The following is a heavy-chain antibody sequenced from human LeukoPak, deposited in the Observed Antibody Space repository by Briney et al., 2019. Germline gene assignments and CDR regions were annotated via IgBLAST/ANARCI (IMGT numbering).Heavy chain of an antibody. V-gene: IGHV4-31*03. D-gene: IGHD5-18*01. Sequence: SQTLSLTCTVSGGSISSGGYYWSWIRQHPGKGLEWIGYIYYSGSTYYNPSLKSRVTISVDRSKNQLSLKLSSVTAADTAMYYCASGGYSYGFDYWGQGTLVTVSS. J-gene: IGHJ4*02. CDR2: IYYSGST. CDR1: GGSISSGGYY. CDR3: ASGGYSYGFDY.